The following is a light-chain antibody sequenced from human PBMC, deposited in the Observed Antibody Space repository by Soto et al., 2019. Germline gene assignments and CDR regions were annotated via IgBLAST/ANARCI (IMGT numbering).Light chain of an antibody. CDR2: GAS. CDR3: QHYGRSLTWT. J-gene: IGKJ1*01. V-gene: IGKV3-20*01. CDR1: QSVSSTY. Sequence: LTQSPSTLSLAPGYRAPLSCRAIQSVSSTYLAWYQQKAGQAPKLLVYGASTRATGTPDRFSGSGSGTYFTLTISRLEPEDFAVYYCQHYGRSLTWTFGQGAKVDI.